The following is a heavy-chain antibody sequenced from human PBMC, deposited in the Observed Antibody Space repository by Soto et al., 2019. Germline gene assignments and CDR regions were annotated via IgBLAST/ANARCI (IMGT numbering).Heavy chain of an antibody. V-gene: IGHV3-23*01. CDR1: GFTFSSYA. CDR3: AKNGENDDIVLMVYAKRPHMYYFDY. Sequence: WGSLRLSCAASGFTFSSYAMSWVRQAPGKGLEWVSAISGSGGSTYYADSVKGRFTISRDNSKNTLYLQMNSLRAEDTAVYYCAKNGENDDIVLMVYAKRPHMYYFDYWGQGTLVTVSS. CDR2: ISGSGGST. D-gene: IGHD2-8*01. J-gene: IGHJ4*02.